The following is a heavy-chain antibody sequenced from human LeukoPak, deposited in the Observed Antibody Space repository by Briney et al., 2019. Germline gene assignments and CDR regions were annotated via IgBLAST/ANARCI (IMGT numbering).Heavy chain of an antibody. CDR1: GGSINSHY. D-gene: IGHD4-23*01. V-gene: IGHV4-4*08. CDR2: IYTSGST. Sequence: SETLSLTRSVSGGSINSHYWSWIRQPPGKGLEWIGYIYTSGSTNYSPSLKTRVTISIDKSSNQFSLKLRSVAATDTATYCARLYPLGGNTVRGYYYYMDVWGKGTTVTVSS. J-gene: IGHJ6*03. CDR3: ARLYPLGGNTVRGYYYYMDV.